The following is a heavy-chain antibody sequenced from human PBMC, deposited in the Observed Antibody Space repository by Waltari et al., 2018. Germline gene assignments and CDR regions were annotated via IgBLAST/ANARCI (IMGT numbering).Heavy chain of an antibody. V-gene: IGHV3-23*01. Sequence: EVQLLESGGGLVQPGGSLRLACAASGFTFGSYAMSWVRQAPGKGLEWVPAISGSGGSTYYADSVKGRFTISRDNSKNTLYLQMNSLRAEDTAVYYCAKAPGYDFWSGNLDYWGQGTLVTVSS. CDR3: AKAPGYDFWSGNLDY. J-gene: IGHJ4*02. CDR2: ISGSGGST. CDR1: GFTFGSYA. D-gene: IGHD3-3*01.